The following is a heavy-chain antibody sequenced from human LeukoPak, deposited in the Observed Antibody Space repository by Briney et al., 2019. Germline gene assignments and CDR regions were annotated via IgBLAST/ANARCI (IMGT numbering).Heavy chain of an antibody. D-gene: IGHD4-17*01. CDR1: GFTFSSYA. CDR3: AKDLRATVTPDYYMDV. Sequence: PGGSLRLSCAASGFTFSSYAMSWVRQAPGKGLEWVSAISGSGGSTYYADSVKGRFTISRDNSKNTLYLQMNSLGAEDTAVYYCAKDLRATVTPDYYMDVWGKGTTVTVSS. V-gene: IGHV3-23*01. CDR2: ISGSGGST. J-gene: IGHJ6*03.